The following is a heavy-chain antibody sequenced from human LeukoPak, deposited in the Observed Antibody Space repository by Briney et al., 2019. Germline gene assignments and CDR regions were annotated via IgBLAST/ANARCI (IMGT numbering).Heavy chain of an antibody. J-gene: IGHJ4*02. CDR1: GFTFSIYA. CDR2: ISGSGGST. V-gene: IGHV3-23*01. Sequence: PGGSLRLSCAASGFTFSIYAMSWVRQAPGKGLEWVSAISGSGGSTYYADSVKGRFTISRDNSKNTLYLQMNSLRAEDTAVYYCAKDQEGASGSFDYWGQGTLVTVSS. CDR3: AKDQEGASGSFDY. D-gene: IGHD5-12*01.